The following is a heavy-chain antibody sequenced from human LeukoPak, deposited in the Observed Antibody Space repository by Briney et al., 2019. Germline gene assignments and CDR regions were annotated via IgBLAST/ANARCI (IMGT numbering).Heavy chain of an antibody. CDR3: ARSYSFDY. CDR2: IRSTSSTI. Sequence: GGSLRLSCAASGFTFSSYAMNWVRQAPGKGLEWFSYIRSTSSTIYHADSVKGRFTISKDNAKNSLYLQMNSLRDEDTAVYYCARSYSFDYWGQGTLVTVSS. D-gene: IGHD2-21*01. J-gene: IGHJ4*02. CDR1: GFTFSSYA. V-gene: IGHV3-48*02.